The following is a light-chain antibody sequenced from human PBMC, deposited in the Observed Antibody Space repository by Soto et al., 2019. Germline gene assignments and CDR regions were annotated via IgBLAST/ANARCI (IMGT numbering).Light chain of an antibody. Sequence: VLTQSPGTLSLSPGERAALSCRASQSVSSNLAWYQQKPGQAPRLLIYGASTRATGIPARFSGSGSGTEFTLTISSLQSEDFAVYYCQQRSNWSITFGQGTRLEI. J-gene: IGKJ5*01. CDR2: GAS. CDR1: QSVSSN. CDR3: QQRSNWSIT. V-gene: IGKV3-15*01.